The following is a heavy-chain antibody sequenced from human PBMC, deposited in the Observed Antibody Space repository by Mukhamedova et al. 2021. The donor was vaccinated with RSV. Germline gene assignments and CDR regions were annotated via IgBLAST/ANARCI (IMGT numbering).Heavy chain of an antibody. J-gene: IGHJ4*02. CDR3: ARGGRSTWYLSGF. CDR1: G. D-gene: IGHD6-13*01. Sequence: GMHWVRQAPGKGLEWVALIRYDGTNTYYADSVKGRFTISRDNSKNTLFLQMSSLRAEDTAVYYCARGGRSTWYLSGFWGQGTLV. V-gene: IGHV3-33*01. CDR2: IRYDGTNT.